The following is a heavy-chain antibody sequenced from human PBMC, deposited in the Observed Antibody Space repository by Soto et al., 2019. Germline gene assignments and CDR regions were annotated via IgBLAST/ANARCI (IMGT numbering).Heavy chain of an antibody. CDR3: AKWLYSSSWYFGY. CDR1: GFTFSSYG. Sequence: QVQLVESGGGVVQPGRSLRLSCAASGFTFSSYGMHWVRQAPGKGLEWVAVISYDGSNKYYADSVKGRFTISRDNSKNTLYLQMNSLRAEDTAVYYCAKWLYSSSWYFGYWGQGTLVTVSS. CDR2: ISYDGSNK. D-gene: IGHD6-13*01. V-gene: IGHV3-30*18. J-gene: IGHJ4*02.